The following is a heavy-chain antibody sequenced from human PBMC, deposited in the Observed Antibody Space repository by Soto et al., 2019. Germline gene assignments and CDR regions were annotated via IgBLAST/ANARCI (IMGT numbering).Heavy chain of an antibody. D-gene: IGHD6-13*01. Sequence: QVQLVESGGGVVQPGRSLRLSCAASGFTFSSYGMHWVRQGPGKGLEWVAVISYDGSNKYYADSVKGRFTISRDNSKNTLYLQMNSLRAEDKAVYYCAKDGRGPYSSSWYDWFDPWGQGTLVTVSS. J-gene: IGHJ5*02. V-gene: IGHV3-30*18. CDR3: AKDGRGPYSSSWYDWFDP. CDR1: GFTFSSYG. CDR2: ISYDGSNK.